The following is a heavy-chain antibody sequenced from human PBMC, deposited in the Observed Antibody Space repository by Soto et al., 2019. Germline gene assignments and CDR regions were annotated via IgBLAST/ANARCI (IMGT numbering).Heavy chain of an antibody. V-gene: IGHV4-59*01. CDR1: GGSISSYY. Sequence: SETLSLTCTVSGGSISSYYWSWIRQSPGKGLEWIGYIHYSGNTNYNPSLKSRVTISVDTSKNQFSLKLSSVTAADTAVYYCAKSPRDYSTSWFDPWGQGTLVTVSS. CDR2: IHYSGNT. D-gene: IGHD4-4*01. CDR3: AKSPRDYSTSWFDP. J-gene: IGHJ5*02.